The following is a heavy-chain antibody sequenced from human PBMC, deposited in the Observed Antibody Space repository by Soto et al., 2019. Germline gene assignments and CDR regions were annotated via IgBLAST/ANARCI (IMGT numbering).Heavy chain of an antibody. CDR1: GYTFSSIG. V-gene: IGHV1-18*01. D-gene: IGHD3-10*01. CDR2: ISPHKGDT. J-gene: IGHJ4*02. CDR3: ARDLDGSGSYFTDY. Sequence: ASVKVSCKTSGYTFSSIGISWVRQAPGQGLEWMGWISPHKGDTYYAQRLQGRVTMTTDTSTSTAYMELRSLRSDDTAVYFCARDLDGSGSYFTDYWGQGTLVTVSS.